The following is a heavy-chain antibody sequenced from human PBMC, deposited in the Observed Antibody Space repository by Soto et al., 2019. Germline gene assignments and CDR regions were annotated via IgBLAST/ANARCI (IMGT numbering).Heavy chain of an antibody. D-gene: IGHD4-17*01. CDR3: ARDRDDYGGTFDY. J-gene: IGHJ4*02. CDR2: INTDGTST. V-gene: IGHV3-74*01. CDR1: GFTFSRYW. Sequence: GGSLRLSCAASGFTFSRYWMHWVRQAPGKGLVWVSRINTDGTSTSYADSVKGRFTISRDNAKNSLYLQMNSLRAEDTAVYYCARDRDDYGGTFDYWGQGTLVTVSS.